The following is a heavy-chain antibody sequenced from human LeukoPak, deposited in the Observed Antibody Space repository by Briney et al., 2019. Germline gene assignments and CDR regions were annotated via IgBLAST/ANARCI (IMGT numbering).Heavy chain of an antibody. V-gene: IGHV4-59*01. Sequence: SETLSLTCTVSGGSISSYYWSWIRQPPGKGLEWIGYIYYSGSTNYNPSLKSRVTISVDTSKNQFSLKLSSVTAADTAVYYCARGGVLLWFGESSTGFDYWGQGTLVTVSS. CDR3: ARGGVLLWFGESSTGFDY. J-gene: IGHJ4*02. CDR1: GGSISSYY. CDR2: IYYSGST. D-gene: IGHD3-10*01.